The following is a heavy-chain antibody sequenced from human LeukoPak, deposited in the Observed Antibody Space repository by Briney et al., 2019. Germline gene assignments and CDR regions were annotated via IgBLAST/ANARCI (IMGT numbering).Heavy chain of an antibody. D-gene: IGHD4-17*01. V-gene: IGHV3-33*01. CDR3: ARDHRTVTYPHYMDV. CDR2: IWYDGSNK. J-gene: IGHJ6*03. Sequence: GGSLRLSCAASGFTFSSYGMHWVRQAPGKGLGRVAVIWYDGSNKYYADSVKGRFTISRDNSKNTLYLQMNSLRAEDTAVYYCARDHRTVTYPHYMDVWGKGTTVTAAS. CDR1: GFTFSSYG.